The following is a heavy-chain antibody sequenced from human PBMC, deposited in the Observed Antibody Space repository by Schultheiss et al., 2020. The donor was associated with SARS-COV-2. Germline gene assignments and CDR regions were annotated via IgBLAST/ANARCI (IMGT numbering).Heavy chain of an antibody. J-gene: IGHJ4*02. CDR1: GYTFTSYG. CDR3: ARVPRSPFAAVKQWLFDY. V-gene: IGHV1-18*01. Sequence: ASVKVSCKASGYTFTSYGISWVRQAPGQGLEWMGWISAYNGNTNYAQKFQGRVTITADESTSTAYMELSSLRSEDTAVYYCARVPRSPFAAVKQWLFDYWGQGTLVTVSS. D-gene: IGHD6-19*01. CDR2: ISAYNGNT.